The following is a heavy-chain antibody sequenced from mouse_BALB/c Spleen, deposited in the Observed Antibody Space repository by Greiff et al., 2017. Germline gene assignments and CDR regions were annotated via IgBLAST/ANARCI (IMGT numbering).Heavy chain of an antibody. V-gene: IGHV2-6-4*01. J-gene: IGHJ3*01. Sequence: VKLKESGPGLVAPSQSLSITCTVSGFSLSRYSVHWVRQPPGKGLEWLGMIWGGGSTDYNSALKSRLSISKDNSKSQVFLKMNSLQTDDTAMYYCARRGNFLAWFAYWGQGTLVTVSA. CDR1: GFSLSRYS. CDR2: IWGGGST. CDR3: ARRGNFLAWFAY. D-gene: IGHD2-1*01.